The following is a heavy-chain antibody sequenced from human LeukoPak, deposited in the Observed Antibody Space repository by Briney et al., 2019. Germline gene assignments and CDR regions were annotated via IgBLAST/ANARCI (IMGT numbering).Heavy chain of an antibody. D-gene: IGHD6-19*01. Sequence: PGGSLRLSCTASGFSFSNHYMRWIRQAPGKGLEGVANINEDGSNKWHLGSVKGRFTVSRDNARNSLYLQMNSLRVEDTAVYYCTRVIVAVPGYFDYFDLWGQGVLVTVSS. CDR3: TRVIVAVPGYFDYFDL. CDR1: GFSFSNHY. J-gene: IGHJ4*02. CDR2: INEDGSNK. V-gene: IGHV3-7*01.